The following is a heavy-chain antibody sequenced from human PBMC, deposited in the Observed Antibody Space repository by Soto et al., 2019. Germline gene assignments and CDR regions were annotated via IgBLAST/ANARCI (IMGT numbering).Heavy chain of an antibody. CDR2: IYYSGST. Sequence: SETLSLTCTVSGGSISNYYWSWIRQPPGKGLEWIGYIYYSGSTNYNPSLKSRVTISVDTSKNQFSLKLSSVTAADTAVYYCACLITYNWFDPWGQRTLVTVSS. V-gene: IGHV4-59*08. J-gene: IGHJ5*02. CDR1: GGSISNYY. CDR3: ACLITYNWFDP.